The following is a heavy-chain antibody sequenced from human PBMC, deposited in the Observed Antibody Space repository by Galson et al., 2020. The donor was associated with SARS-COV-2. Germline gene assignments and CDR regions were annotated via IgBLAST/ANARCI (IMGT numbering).Heavy chain of an antibody. CDR3: GRTHVEAGSEAGY. V-gene: IGHV2-70*11. D-gene: IGHD6-13*01. J-gene: IGHJ4*02. CDR1: GFSLSTSGMC. Sequence: SGPTLVKPTQTLTLTCTFSGFSLSTSGMCVSWIRHPPGKALKWLARIDWDDDKYYSTSLKTRLTISKDTSKNQVVLTMTNMDAVDTATYYCGRTHVEAGSEAGYGGQGTRVIVSS. CDR2: IDWDDDK.